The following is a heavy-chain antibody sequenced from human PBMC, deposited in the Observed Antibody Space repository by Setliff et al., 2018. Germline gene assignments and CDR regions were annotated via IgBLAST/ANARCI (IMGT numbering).Heavy chain of an antibody. CDR2: IYRGGTT. CDR3: ARELRSGHWYFDL. D-gene: IGHD6-25*01. J-gene: IGHJ2*01. CDR1: GFTVSINY. V-gene: IGHV3-53*01. Sequence: GGSLRLSCAASGFTVSINYMSWVRQAPGKGLEWISVIYRGGTTYYADSVKGRFTISRDNSKNTLDLQMNSLRVEDTAVYYCARELRSGHWYFDLWGRGTLVTVSS.